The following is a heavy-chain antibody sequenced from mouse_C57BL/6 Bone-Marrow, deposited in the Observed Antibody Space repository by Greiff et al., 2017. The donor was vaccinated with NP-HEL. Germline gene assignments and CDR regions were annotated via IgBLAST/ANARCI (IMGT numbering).Heavy chain of an antibody. CDR1: GFNIKDDY. CDR3: TAYRD. CDR2: IDPENGDT. J-gene: IGHJ3*01. V-gene: IGHV14-4*01. D-gene: IGHD2-14*01. Sequence: EVQVVESGAELVRPGASVKLSCTASGFNIKDDYMHWVKQRPEQGLEWIGWIDPENGDTEYASKFQGKATITADTSSNTAYLQLSSLTSEDTAVYYWTAYRDWGQGTLVTVSA.